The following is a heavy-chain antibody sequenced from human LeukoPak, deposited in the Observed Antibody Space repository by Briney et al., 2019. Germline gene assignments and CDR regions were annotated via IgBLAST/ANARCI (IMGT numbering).Heavy chain of an antibody. V-gene: IGHV3-11*06. D-gene: IGHD3-10*01. CDR1: GFTFSDYY. Sequence: GGSLRLSCAASGFTFSDYYMSWIRQAPGKGLEWVSYISSSSSYTNYADSVKGRFTISRDNAKNSLYLQMNSLRAEDTAVYYCARLPSSGYGSGPVDDWGQGTLVTVSS. J-gene: IGHJ4*02. CDR3: ARLPSSGYGSGPVDD. CDR2: ISSSSSYT.